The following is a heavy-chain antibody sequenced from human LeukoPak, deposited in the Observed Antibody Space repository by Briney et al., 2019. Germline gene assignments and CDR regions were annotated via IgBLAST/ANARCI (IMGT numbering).Heavy chain of an antibody. J-gene: IGHJ4*02. CDR3: ATASSYYDTSGPTRDVYSFDY. D-gene: IGHD3-22*01. V-gene: IGHV1-24*01. Sequence: ASVKVSCKVSGYTLTELSMHWVRQAPGKGLEWMGGFDPEDGETIYAQKFQGRVTMTEDTSTDTAYMELSSLRSEDTAVYYCATASSYYDTSGPTRDVYSFDYWGQGTLVTVSS. CDR2: FDPEDGET. CDR1: GYTLTELS.